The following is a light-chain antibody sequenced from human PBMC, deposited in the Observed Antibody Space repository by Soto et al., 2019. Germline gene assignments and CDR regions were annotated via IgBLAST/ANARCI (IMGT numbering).Light chain of an antibody. J-gene: IGLJ1*01. Sequence: QSVLTQPASVSGSPGQSITISCTGTSSDVGDYNYVSWYQQHPGKAPKLMIYEVSNRPSGVSNRFSGSKSGNTASLTISGLQAEDEADYYCSSYTSSSTLVFGTWTKLTGL. CDR3: SSYTSSSTLV. CDR1: SSDVGDYNY. CDR2: EVS. V-gene: IGLV2-14*01.